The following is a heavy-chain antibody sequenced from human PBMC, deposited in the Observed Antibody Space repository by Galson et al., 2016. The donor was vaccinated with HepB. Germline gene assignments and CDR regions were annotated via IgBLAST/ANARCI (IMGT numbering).Heavy chain of an antibody. V-gene: IGHV6-1*01. Sequence: CAISGDSVSSNSVVWNWIRQSPSRGLEWLGRTYYRSKWFNEYADSVKNRITINADTPMNHFSLLLNSVTPEDTAVYYCARGLIALQRNFFDYWGQGTLVTVSS. J-gene: IGHJ4*02. CDR3: ARGLIALQRNFFDY. D-gene: IGHD3-16*02. CDR1: GDSVSSNSVV. CDR2: TYYRSKWFN.